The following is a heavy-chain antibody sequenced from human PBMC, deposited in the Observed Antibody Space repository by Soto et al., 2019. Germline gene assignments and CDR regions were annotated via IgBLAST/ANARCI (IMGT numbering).Heavy chain of an antibody. D-gene: IGHD6-13*01. Sequence: QVQLQQWGAGLLKPSETLSLTCAVYGGSFSGYYWSWIRQPQGKGLEWLGEINHSGSTNYNPSLNSRVTISVDTSKNQFSLKLSSVTAADTAVYYCARGPRGAAAGTRLFTWGQGTLVTVSS. CDR1: GGSFSGYY. CDR3: ARGPRGAAAGTRLFT. J-gene: IGHJ5*02. CDR2: INHSGST. V-gene: IGHV4-34*01.